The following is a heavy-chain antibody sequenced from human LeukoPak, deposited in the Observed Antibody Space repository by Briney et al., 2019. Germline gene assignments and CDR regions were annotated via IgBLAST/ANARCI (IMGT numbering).Heavy chain of an antibody. D-gene: IGHD5-24*01. CDR2: ISAYNGNT. J-gene: IGHJ4*02. V-gene: IGHV1-18*01. CDR1: GYTFTSYA. Sequence: ASVKVSCKASGYTFTSYAMHWVRQAPGQRLEWMGWISAYNGNTNYAQKLQGRVTMTTDTSTSTAYMELRSLRSDDTAVYYCASGYKSEYYFDYWGQGTLVTVSS. CDR3: ASGYKSEYYFDY.